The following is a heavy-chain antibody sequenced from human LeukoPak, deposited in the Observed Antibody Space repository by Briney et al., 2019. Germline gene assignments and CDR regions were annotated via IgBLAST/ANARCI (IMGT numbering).Heavy chain of an antibody. CDR3: TRKDCSSSSCSASNYYSYYMDV. V-gene: IGHV3-21*01. CDR1: GFTFSSYS. D-gene: IGHD2-2*01. J-gene: IGHJ6*03. CDR2: ISSSSSYI. Sequence: GGSLRLSCAASGFTFSSYSMNLVRQAPGQGLEWVSSISSSSSYIYYADSVKGRFTISRDNAKNSLYLQLNSLRAEDTAVYYCTRKDCSSSSCSASNYYSYYMDVWGKGTTVTVSS.